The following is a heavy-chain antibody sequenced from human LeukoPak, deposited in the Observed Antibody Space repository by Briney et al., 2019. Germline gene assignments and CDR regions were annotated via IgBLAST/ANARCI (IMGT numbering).Heavy chain of an antibody. CDR2: IKQDGSEK. D-gene: IGHD3-10*01. CDR3: ARVAAYYGSGSYWYFDL. Sequence: GGSLRLSCAASGFTFSSYWMSWVRQAPGKGLEWVANIKQDGSEKYYVDSVKGRFTISRDNAKNSLYLQMNSLRAEDTAVYYCARVAAYYGSGSYWYFDLWGRGTLVTVSS. J-gene: IGHJ2*01. V-gene: IGHV3-7*01. CDR1: GFTFSSYW.